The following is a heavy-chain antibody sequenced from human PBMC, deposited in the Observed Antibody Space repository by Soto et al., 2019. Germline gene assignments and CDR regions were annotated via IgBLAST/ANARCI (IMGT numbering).Heavy chain of an antibody. D-gene: IGHD3-10*01. Sequence: ASVKVSCKASGGTFSSYTISWVRQAPGQGLEWMGRIIPILGIANYAQKFQGRVTITADKSTSTAYMELSSLRSEDTAVYYCARDLGPGVGSGSEDPYYYYMDVWG. CDR1: GGTFSSYT. V-gene: IGHV1-69*04. J-gene: IGHJ6*03. CDR3: ARDLGPGVGSGSEDPYYYYMDV. CDR2: IIPILGIA.